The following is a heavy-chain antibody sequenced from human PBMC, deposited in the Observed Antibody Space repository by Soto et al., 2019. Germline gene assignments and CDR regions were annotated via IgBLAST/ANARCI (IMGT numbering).Heavy chain of an antibody. J-gene: IGHJ4*02. CDR2: MSGSSGDT. CDR1: GFPFSSYA. CDR3: VRGGRSTPSY. V-gene: IGHV3-23*01. Sequence: GGSLRLSCAASGFPFSSYAVSWVRQAPGKGLEWVSAMSGSSGDTYYADSVKGRFTISRDNSKNALYLQMNSLRAEDTALYYCVRGGRSTPSYWGQGTLVTVSS. D-gene: IGHD6-19*01.